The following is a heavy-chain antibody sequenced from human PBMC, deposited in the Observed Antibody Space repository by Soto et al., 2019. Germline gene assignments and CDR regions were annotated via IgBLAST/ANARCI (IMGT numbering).Heavy chain of an antibody. D-gene: IGHD2-8*01. Sequence: QVQLVQSGAEVKKPGSSVKVSCKASGGTFSSYAISWVRQAPGQGLEWMGGIIPIFGTANYAQKFQGRVTCTADDSTSTAYMELSSLRSEDTAVYYCARADIVLIVYARYYGMDVWGQGTTVTVSS. CDR3: ARADIVLIVYARYYGMDV. V-gene: IGHV1-69*01. CDR1: GGTFSSYA. J-gene: IGHJ6*02. CDR2: IIPIFGTA.